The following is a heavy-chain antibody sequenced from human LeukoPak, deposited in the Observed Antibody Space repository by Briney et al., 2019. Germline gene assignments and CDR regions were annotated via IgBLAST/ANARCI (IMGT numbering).Heavy chain of an antibody. D-gene: IGHD1-26*01. Sequence: GGSLRLSCAASGFTVSSNYMSWVRPAPGKGLEWVSLIYSGSSTYYADSVKGRFTISRDDSKSTLYLQMKSLRAEDTAVYYCARAESGQWYIDYWGQGTLVTVS. J-gene: IGHJ4*02. CDR1: GFTVSSNY. V-gene: IGHV3-66*01. CDR2: IYSGSST. CDR3: ARAESGQWYIDY.